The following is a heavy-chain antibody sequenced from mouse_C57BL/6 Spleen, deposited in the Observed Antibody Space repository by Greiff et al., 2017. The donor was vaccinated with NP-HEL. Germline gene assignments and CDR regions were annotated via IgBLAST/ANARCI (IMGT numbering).Heavy chain of an antibody. Sequence: VQLQQSGPELVKPGASVKMSCKASGYTFTDYYMHWVKQKPGKGLEWIGEIYPGSGNTYYNEKFKGKATLTADTSSSTAYMQLSSLTSEDSAVYFCARRLDYGRSSYWYFDVWGTGTTVTVSS. D-gene: IGHD1-1*01. J-gene: IGHJ1*03. CDR3: RRLDYGRSSYWYFDV. CDR1: YTFTDYYM. V-gene: IGHV1-83*01. CDR2: YPGSGNTY.